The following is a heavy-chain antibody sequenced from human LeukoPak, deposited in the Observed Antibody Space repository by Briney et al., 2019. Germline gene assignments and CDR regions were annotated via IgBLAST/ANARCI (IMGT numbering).Heavy chain of an antibody. CDR1: GFTLSSYA. CDR3: AQHMVRGVIISY. J-gene: IGHJ4*02. Sequence: GGSLRLSCAASGFTLSSYAMSWVRQAPGKGLEWVSAISGSGGSTYYADSVKGRFTISRDNSKNTLYLQMNSLRAEDTAVYYCAQHMVRGVIISYWGQGTLVTVSS. D-gene: IGHD3-10*01. V-gene: IGHV3-23*01. CDR2: ISGSGGST.